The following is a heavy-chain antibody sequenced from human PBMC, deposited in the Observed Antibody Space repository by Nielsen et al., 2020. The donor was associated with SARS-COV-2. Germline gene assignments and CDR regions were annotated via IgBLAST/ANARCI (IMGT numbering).Heavy chain of an antibody. Sequence: GESLKISCAASGFTFSDYYMTWICQAPGKGLEWISYITSTGNTVFYADSVKGRFTISRDNTKNSLYLQMNSLRVDDTAVYYCARVQSSSWGIYWGQGALVTVTS. J-gene: IGHJ4*02. V-gene: IGHV3-11*04. CDR2: ITSTGNTV. CDR3: ARVQSSSWGIY. D-gene: IGHD6-13*01. CDR1: GFTFSDYY.